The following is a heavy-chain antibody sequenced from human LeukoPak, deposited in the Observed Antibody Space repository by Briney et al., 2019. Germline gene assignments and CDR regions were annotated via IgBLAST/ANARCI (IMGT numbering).Heavy chain of an antibody. V-gene: IGHV4-59*11. CDR3: ARGTDISIIGTTFFY. J-gene: IGHJ4*02. Sequence: SETLSLTCTVSGGSISSHYWSWIRRPPGKGREGIGYIYYKGTTKYNPSLKSRVSISIDTSRNQFSLNLSSVTAADTAVYYCARGTDISIIGTTFFYWGQGTLVTVSS. CDR2: IYYKGTT. D-gene: IGHD1-20*01. CDR1: GGSISSHY.